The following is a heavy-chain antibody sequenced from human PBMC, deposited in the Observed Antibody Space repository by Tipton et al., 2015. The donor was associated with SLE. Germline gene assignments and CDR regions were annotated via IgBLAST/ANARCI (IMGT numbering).Heavy chain of an antibody. CDR2: IIPIFGTA. Sequence: QLVQSGAEVKKPGSSVKVSCKASGGTFSSYAISWVRQAPGQGLEWLGGIIPIFGTANYAQKFQGRVTITSDKSTSTAYMELSSLRSEDTAVYYCASGHSSDWWASFGYWGQGTLGTVSS. V-gene: IGHV1-69*06. J-gene: IGHJ4*02. D-gene: IGHD6-19*01. CDR3: ASGHSSDWWASFGY. CDR1: GGTFSSYA.